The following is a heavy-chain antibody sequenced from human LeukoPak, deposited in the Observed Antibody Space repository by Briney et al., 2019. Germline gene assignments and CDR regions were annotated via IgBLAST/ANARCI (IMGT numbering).Heavy chain of an antibody. D-gene: IGHD6-19*01. CDR3: ARGHSSGWYEDY. J-gene: IGHJ4*02. Sequence: SETLSLTCTVSGGSISSSSYYWGWIRQPPGKGLEWMGYIYYSGSTSYNPSLKSRVTISVDTSKNQFSLKLSSVTAADTAVYYCARGHSSGWYEDYWGQGTLVTVSS. CDR1: GGSISSSSYY. V-gene: IGHV4-61*05. CDR2: IYYSGST.